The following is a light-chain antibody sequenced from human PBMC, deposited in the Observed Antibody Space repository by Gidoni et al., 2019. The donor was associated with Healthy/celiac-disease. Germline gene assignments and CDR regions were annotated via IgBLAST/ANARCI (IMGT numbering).Light chain of an antibody. J-gene: IGKJ5*01. CDR3: QQRSNWPPVT. CDR1: QLVSSS. V-gene: IGKV3-11*01. Sequence: EIVLTQSPAPLSLSPGARTTLSCRASQLVSSSLAGYKQKPVQAPRLLIYDASHSATGTPARCIGSGAGTDVIPPISSLEPEDFAVYYCQQRSNWPPVTFGQGTRLEIK. CDR2: DAS.